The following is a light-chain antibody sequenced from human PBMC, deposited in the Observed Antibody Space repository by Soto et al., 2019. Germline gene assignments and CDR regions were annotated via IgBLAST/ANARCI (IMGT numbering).Light chain of an antibody. V-gene: IGKV3-15*01. Sequence: EIVLTHSPATLSVSPGERATLSCRASQSVGSNLAWYQQRPGQPPRLLIYDASTRATDIPARFSGGRSGTEFTLTISSLQSEDCAVDYCQQYNNWPYTFGQGTKLQIK. CDR3: QQYNNWPYT. J-gene: IGKJ2*01. CDR1: QSVGSN. CDR2: DAS.